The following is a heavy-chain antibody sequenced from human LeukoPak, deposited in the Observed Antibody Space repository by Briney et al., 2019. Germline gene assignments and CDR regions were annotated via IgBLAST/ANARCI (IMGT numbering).Heavy chain of an antibody. J-gene: IGHJ4*02. V-gene: IGHV4-59*08. CDR1: GCSISNYD. D-gene: IGHD6-13*01. Sequence: PSETLSLTCTVSGCSISNYDRSWIRQPPGKGLEWIVYIYYTGSTNYNPSLKSRVTISVDTSENQFSLRMSSVTAADTAVYYCARHGTTWFPLDYWGQGTLVTVSS. CDR2: IYYTGST. CDR3: ARHGTTWFPLDY.